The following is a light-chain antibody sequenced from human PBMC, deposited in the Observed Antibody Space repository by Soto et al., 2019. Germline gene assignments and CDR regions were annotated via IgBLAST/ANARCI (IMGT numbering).Light chain of an antibody. J-gene: IGLJ1*01. CDR3: QSYDSTLDARYV. V-gene: IGLV1-40*01. CDR2: GNT. Sequence: QSVLTQPPSVSGAPGQRVTISCTGCSSNIGAGCEVHWYQHLPGKAPKLLIYGNTNRPSGVPDRFSGSKSGTSASLAITGLQAEDEGDYYCQSYDSTLDARYVFGTGTKVTVL. CDR1: SSNIGAGCE.